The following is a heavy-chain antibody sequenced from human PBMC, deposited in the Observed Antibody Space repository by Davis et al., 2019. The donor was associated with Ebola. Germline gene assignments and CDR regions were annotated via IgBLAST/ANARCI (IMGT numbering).Heavy chain of an antibody. V-gene: IGHV6-1*01. J-gene: IGHJ6*04. CDR1: GASVSSNSAA. CDR3: ARGWLRGGMDV. Sequence: HSQTLSLTCAISGASVSSNSAAWNWIRLSPSRGLEWLGRTYYNSKWYNDYAVSVKSRITINSDTSKNQFSLQLNSVTPEDTALYYCARGWLRGGMDVWGEGTTVTVSS. CDR2: TYYNSKWYN. D-gene: IGHD5-18*01.